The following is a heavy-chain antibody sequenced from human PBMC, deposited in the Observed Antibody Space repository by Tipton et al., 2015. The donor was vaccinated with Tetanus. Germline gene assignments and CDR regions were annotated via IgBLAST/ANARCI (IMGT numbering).Heavy chain of an antibody. CDR3: ARHSSLKALNY. CDR1: GGSSSSFY. D-gene: IGHD3-9*01. CDR2: INHRGGL. V-gene: IGHV4-34*01. Sequence: TLSLTCAVSGGSSSSFYWSWIRQPPGKGLEWIGEINHRGGLSYNPSLKSRVTISVDTSKSQFSLELSPVTAADTAVYYCARHSSLKALNYWGQGTLVTVSS. J-gene: IGHJ4*02.